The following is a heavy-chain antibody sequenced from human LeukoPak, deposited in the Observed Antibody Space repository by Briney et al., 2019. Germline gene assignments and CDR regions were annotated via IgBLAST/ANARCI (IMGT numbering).Heavy chain of an antibody. Sequence: SETLSLTCTVSGGSVSSYCWSWIRQPPGKGLEWIGYFYYSGSTNYNPSLKSRVTISVDTSKNQFSLKLSSVTAADTAVYYCAREEDCSGGICYLGNAFDIWGQGTMVTVSS. CDR2: FYYSGST. D-gene: IGHD2-15*01. J-gene: IGHJ3*02. CDR1: GGSVSSYC. CDR3: AREEDCSGGICYLGNAFDI. V-gene: IGHV4-59*08.